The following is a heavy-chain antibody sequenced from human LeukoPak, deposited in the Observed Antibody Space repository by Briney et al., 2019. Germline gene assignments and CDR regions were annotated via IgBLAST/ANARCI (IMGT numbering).Heavy chain of an antibody. CDR1: GGSISSGDYY. Sequence: PSQTLSLTCTVSGGSISSGDYYWSWVRQPPGKGLEWIGYIYYSGSTYYNPSLKSRVTISVDTSKNQFSLKLSSVTAADTAVYYCARDVIGYGDLDYWGQGTLVTVSS. V-gene: IGHV4-30-4*01. CDR2: IYYSGST. CDR3: ARDVIGYGDLDY. D-gene: IGHD4-17*01. J-gene: IGHJ4*02.